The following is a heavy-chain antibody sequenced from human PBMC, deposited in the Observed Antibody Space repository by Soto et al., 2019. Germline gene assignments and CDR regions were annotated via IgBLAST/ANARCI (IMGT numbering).Heavy chain of an antibody. V-gene: IGHV3-30-3*01. CDR3: AREERGSSWYRVSDYYYYGMDV. J-gene: IGHJ6*02. CDR1: GFTFSSYA. D-gene: IGHD6-13*01. CDR2: ISYDGSNK. Sequence: QVQLVESGGGVVQPGRSLRLSCAASGFTFSSYAMHWVRQAPGKGLEWVAVISYDGSNKYYADSVKGRFTISRDNSKNTLYLQMNSLRAEDTAVYYCAREERGSSWYRVSDYYYYGMDVWGQGTTVTVSS.